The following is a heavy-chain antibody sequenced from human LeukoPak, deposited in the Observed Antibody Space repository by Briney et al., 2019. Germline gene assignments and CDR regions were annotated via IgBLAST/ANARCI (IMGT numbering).Heavy chain of an antibody. Sequence: PSETLSLTCTVSGGSISSYYWSWIRQLPGKGLEWIGYIYYSGSTNYNPSLKSRVTISVDTSKNQFSLKLSSVTAADTAVYYCARVWGAYSSSWHFDPWGQGTLVTVSS. CDR2: IYYSGST. V-gene: IGHV4-59*01. J-gene: IGHJ5*02. CDR1: GGSISSYY. CDR3: ARVWGAYSSSWHFDP. D-gene: IGHD6-13*01.